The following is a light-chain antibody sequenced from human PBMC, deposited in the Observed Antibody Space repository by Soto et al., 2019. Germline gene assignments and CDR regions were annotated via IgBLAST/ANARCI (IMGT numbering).Light chain of an antibody. CDR1: QSISSD. CDR3: QPYNKWPHQYT. V-gene: IGKV3-15*01. CDR2: GAS. Sequence: EIVMTQSPATLSVSPGERATLSCRASQSISSDLAWYQQKPGQAPRLLIYGASTRATDIPARISGSGAGTDFTLTISSLQSEDFAVYYCQPYNKWPHQYTFGQGTKQEIK. J-gene: IGKJ2*01.